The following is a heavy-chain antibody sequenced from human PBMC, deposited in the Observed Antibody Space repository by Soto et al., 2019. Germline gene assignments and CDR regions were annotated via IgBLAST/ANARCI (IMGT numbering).Heavy chain of an antibody. D-gene: IGHD1-26*01. Sequence: EVQLLESGGGLVQPGGSLRLSCAASGFTLGSYAMSWVRRAPGKGLGWVSLVTYIGANTYYAGSVPGRFTISRDNSRNTLYLQMSSLRVEDTAVYYCATPSLSTGGYSSFDSWGRGTLVTVSS. CDR1: GFTLGSYA. CDR3: ATPSLSTGGYSSFDS. CDR2: VTYIGANT. J-gene: IGHJ4*02. V-gene: IGHV3-23*01.